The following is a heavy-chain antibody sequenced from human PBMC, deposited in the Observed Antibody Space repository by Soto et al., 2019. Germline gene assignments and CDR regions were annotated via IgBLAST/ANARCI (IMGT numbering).Heavy chain of an antibody. Sequence: ASVKVSCKASGYTFTSYGISWVRQAPGQGLEWMGWISAYNGNTNYAQKLQGRVTMTTDTSTSTAYMELRSLRSDDTAVYYCARGSIAAAGTDYYGMDVWGQGTTVTVSS. V-gene: IGHV1-18*01. CDR3: ARGSIAAAGTDYYGMDV. J-gene: IGHJ6*02. CDR2: ISAYNGNT. CDR1: GYTFTSYG. D-gene: IGHD6-13*01.